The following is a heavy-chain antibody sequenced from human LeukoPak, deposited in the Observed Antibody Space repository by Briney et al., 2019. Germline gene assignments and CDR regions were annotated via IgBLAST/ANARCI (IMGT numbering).Heavy chain of an antibody. CDR2: ICSSSSYI. Sequence: GGSLRLSRAASGFTFSHYTMNGVRQAPGKGLEWVSFICSSSSYIYYADSVQGRFTISRDNAKNSLYLQMTSLRAEDTAVYYCARPCSGGSCYPGAGQNWFDRWGQGSLVTVSS. J-gene: IGHJ5*02. CDR3: ARPCSGGSCYPGAGQNWFDR. D-gene: IGHD2-15*01. CDR1: GFTFSHYT. V-gene: IGHV3-21*01.